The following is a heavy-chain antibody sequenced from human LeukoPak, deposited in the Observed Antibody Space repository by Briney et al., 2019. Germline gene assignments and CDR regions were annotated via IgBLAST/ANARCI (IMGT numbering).Heavy chain of an antibody. CDR3: ARDVGARPFDY. D-gene: IGHD1-26*01. CDR2: IYYSGRT. V-gene: IGHV4-59*01. Sequence: PSETLSLTCTVSGGSISSYYWSWIRQPPGKGLEWIAYIYYSGRTNYNPSLQSRVTISLDTSKNHFSLQLRSVTAADTAVYYCARDVGARPFDYWGQGTLVTVSS. J-gene: IGHJ4*02. CDR1: GGSISSYY.